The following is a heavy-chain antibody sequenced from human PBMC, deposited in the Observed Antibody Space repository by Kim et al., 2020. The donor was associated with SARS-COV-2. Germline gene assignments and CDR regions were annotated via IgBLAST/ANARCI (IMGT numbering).Heavy chain of an antibody. Sequence: GGSLRLSCAASGFTFSSYDMNWVRQAPGKGLEWVSYISSSGSTIYYADSVKGRFTISRDNAKNSLYLQMNSLRAEDTAVYYCARDYPHRGGYYYYGMDVWGQGTTVTVSS. V-gene: IGHV3-48*03. CDR3: ARDYPHRGGYYYYGMDV. J-gene: IGHJ6*02. D-gene: IGHD2-21*01. CDR2: ISSSGSTI. CDR1: GFTFSSYD.